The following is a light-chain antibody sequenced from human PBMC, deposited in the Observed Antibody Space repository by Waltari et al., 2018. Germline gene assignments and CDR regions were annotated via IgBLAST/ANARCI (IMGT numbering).Light chain of an antibody. V-gene: IGLV2-11*01. CDR1: SSDVGSYNF. CDR2: DVV. Sequence: QSALTQPRSVSGSPGQSVTISCSGTSSDVGSYNFVSWYQQHPDNAPKLLIYDVVKRPSGVPDRFSGSKSGNTASLTISGLQTEDESDYYCCSYAGSYTFVFGGGTQLTVL. J-gene: IGLJ7*01. CDR3: CSYAGSYTFV.